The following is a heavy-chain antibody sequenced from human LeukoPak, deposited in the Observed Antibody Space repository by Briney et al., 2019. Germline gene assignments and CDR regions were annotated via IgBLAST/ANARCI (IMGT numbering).Heavy chain of an antibody. V-gene: IGHV4-59*01. J-gene: IGHJ6*03. Sequence: SETLSLTCTVSVGSLSSYYWSWIRQPPGKGLEWIGYIYYSGSTNYNPSLKSRVTISVDTSKNQFSLKLSSVTAADTAVYYCARDREGMITFGGVSYYYMDVWGKGTTVTVSS. CDR2: IYYSGST. CDR1: VGSLSSYY. CDR3: ARDREGMITFGGVSYYYMDV. D-gene: IGHD3-16*01.